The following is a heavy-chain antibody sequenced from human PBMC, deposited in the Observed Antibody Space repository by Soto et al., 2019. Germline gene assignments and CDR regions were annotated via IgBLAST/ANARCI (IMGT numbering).Heavy chain of an antibody. J-gene: IGHJ4*02. Sequence: TSETLSLTCTVSGGSISSSSYYWGWIRQPPGKGLEWIGSIYYSGSTYYNPSLKSRVTISVDTSKNQLSLKLSSVTAADTAVYYCARHDSEMATIRGGFDYWGQGTLVTVSS. CDR2: IYYSGST. CDR1: GGSISSSSYY. D-gene: IGHD5-12*01. CDR3: ARHDSEMATIRGGFDY. V-gene: IGHV4-39*01.